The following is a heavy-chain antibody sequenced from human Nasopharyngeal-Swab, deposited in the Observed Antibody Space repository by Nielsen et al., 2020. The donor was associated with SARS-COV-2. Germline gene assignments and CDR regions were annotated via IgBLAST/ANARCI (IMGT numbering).Heavy chain of an antibody. D-gene: IGHD1-26*01. V-gene: IGHV4-59*12. CDR1: GGSISSYY. Sequence: PETLSLTCTVSGGSISSYYWSWIRQSPGKGLEWIGYFSYTGITNYNPSLKSRVTISVDMSKNQFSLKLSSVAAADTAVYYCAREVVGGLVDSWGQGTLVTVSS. CDR3: AREVVGGLVDS. J-gene: IGHJ4*02. CDR2: FSYTGIT.